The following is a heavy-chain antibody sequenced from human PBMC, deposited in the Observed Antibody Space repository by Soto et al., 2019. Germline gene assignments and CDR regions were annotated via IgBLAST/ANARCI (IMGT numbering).Heavy chain of an antibody. Sequence: RQTPGQGLEWMGIINPSGGSTSYAQKFQGRVTMTRDTSTSTVYMELSSLRSEDTAVYYCARDLPFYGDYGSGFDYWGQGTLVTVSS. CDR3: ARDLPFYGDYGSGFDY. J-gene: IGHJ4*02. D-gene: IGHD4-17*01. CDR2: INPSGGST. V-gene: IGHV1-46*03.